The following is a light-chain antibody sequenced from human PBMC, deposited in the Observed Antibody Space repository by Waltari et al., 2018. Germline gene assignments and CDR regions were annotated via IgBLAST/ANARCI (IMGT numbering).Light chain of an antibody. V-gene: IGLV1-51*02. CDR3: GTWDSSLGVAV. CDR2: EEP. Sequence: QSVLTQPPSVSAAPGQRVTTPCSGGSSNIEKNYVSWYRQFLGSAPKLLIYEEPEPRAWVPRRFSVSKYVMSATPDITGLWPGDEAEYYCGTWDSSLGVAVFGGGTLLAVL. CDR1: SSNIEKNY. J-gene: IGLJ7*01.